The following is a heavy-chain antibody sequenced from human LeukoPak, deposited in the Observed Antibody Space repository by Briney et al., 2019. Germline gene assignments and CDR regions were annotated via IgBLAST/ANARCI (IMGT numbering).Heavy chain of an antibody. CDR2: IHSSGSS. CDR3: ARHRRDGHNQRAFDI. J-gene: IGHJ3*02. D-gene: IGHD5-24*01. Sequence: SETLSLTCSVSGGSISTYYWTWIRQPPGKGLEWIGYIHSSGSSNQWELQLQNSLKSRVTISVDTPKNRFSLKLTSVTAADTAVYYCARHRRDGHNQRAFDIWGQGTMVTVSS. CDR1: GGSISTYY. V-gene: IGHV4-59*08.